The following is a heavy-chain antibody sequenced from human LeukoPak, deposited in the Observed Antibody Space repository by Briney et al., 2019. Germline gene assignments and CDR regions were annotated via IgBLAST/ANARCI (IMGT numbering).Heavy chain of an antibody. Sequence: SETLSLTCAVYGGSFSGYYWSWIRQPPGKGLEWIGEINHSGSTNYNPSLNSRVTISVDTSKNQFSLQLSSVTAADTAVYYCARDNAETYYDILTGYYPAFRAFDIWGQGTMVTVSS. CDR2: INHSGST. J-gene: IGHJ3*02. D-gene: IGHD3-9*01. CDR1: GGSFSGYY. CDR3: ARDNAETYYDILTGYYPAFRAFDI. V-gene: IGHV4-34*01.